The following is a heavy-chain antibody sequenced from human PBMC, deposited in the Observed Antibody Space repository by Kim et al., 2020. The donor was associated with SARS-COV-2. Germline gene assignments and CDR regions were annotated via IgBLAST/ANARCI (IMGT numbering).Heavy chain of an antibody. CDR2: ISAYNGNT. D-gene: IGHD3-3*01. J-gene: IGHJ6*02. V-gene: IGHV1-18*01. CDR1: GYTFTSYG. CDR3: ARDSGMVQHVLRFLEWLPDHYYYGMDV. Sequence: ASVKVSCKASGYTFTSYGISWVRQAPGQGLEWMGWISAYNGNTNYAQKLQGRVTMTTDTSTSTAYMELRSLRSDDTAVYYCARDSGMVQHVLRFLEWLPDHYYYGMDVWGQGTTVTVSS.